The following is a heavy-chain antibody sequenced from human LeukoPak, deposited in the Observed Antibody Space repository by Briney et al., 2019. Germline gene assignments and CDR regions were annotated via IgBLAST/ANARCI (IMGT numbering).Heavy chain of an antibody. CDR3: AKGGISGYLDY. CDR1: GFNLSNYA. J-gene: IGHJ4*02. D-gene: IGHD2-15*01. Sequence: AGGSLRLSCAASGFNLSNYALSWVRQAPGKGLEWISSISSSGATTYHADSVKGRFTISRDNSKSTLSLQMNSLRAEDTAVYYCAKGGISGYLDYWGQGTLVTVSS. CDR2: ISSSGATT. V-gene: IGHV3-23*01.